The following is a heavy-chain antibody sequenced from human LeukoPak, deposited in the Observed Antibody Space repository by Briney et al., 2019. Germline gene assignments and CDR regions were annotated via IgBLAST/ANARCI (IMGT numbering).Heavy chain of an antibody. Sequence: GGSLRLSCAASGFFFSNYWMSWVRQAQGKGLEWVANINLDGNARFYVDSVKGRFTISRDNNKKSVYLQMNSLRAEDTAVYYCARDTDDFQGLDIWGQGTMVTVSS. V-gene: IGHV3-7*01. CDR2: INLDGNAR. CDR1: GFFFSNYW. J-gene: IGHJ3*02. D-gene: IGHD3-3*01. CDR3: ARDTDDFQGLDI.